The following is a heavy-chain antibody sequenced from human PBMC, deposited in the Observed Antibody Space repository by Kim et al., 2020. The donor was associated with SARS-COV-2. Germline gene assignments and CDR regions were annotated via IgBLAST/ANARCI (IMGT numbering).Heavy chain of an antibody. CDR1: GGSLSGYY. CDR3: VRDGQPYY. V-gene: IGHV4-34*01. CDR2: IGPSGDT. Sequence: SETLSLTCAVYGGSLSGYYWSWIRQSPEKGLEWIGEIGPSGDTNYNPSLQSRLIISRDTSKNQFSLRLRSVTAADTAVYYCVRDGQPYYWGQGVLVTGPS. J-gene: IGHJ4*02.